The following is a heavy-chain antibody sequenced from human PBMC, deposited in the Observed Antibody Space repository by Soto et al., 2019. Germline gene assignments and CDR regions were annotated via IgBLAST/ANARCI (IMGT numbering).Heavy chain of an antibody. D-gene: IGHD3-9*01. CDR2: ISYDGSNK. V-gene: IGHV3-30*18. CDR1: GFTFSSYG. CDR3: AKTIPHGVYGSPLYYYYGMDD. Sequence: GGSLRLSCVASGFTFSSYGMHWVRQAPGKGLEWVAVISYDGSNKYYADSVKGRFTISRDNSKNTLYLQMNSLRAEDTAVYYCAKTIPHGVYGSPLYYYYGMDDWGQGTTVTVSS. J-gene: IGHJ6*02.